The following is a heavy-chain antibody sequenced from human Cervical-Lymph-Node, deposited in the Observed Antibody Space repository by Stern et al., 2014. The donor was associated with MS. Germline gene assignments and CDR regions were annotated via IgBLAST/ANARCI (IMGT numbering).Heavy chain of an antibody. V-gene: IGHV3-33*01. J-gene: IGHJ4*02. D-gene: IGHD5-24*01. CDR1: GFTFSSYG. CDR3: ARGHIPYAYNYLFDY. Sequence: QVQLVQSGGGVVQPGTSLRLSCAASGFTFSSYGMHWVRLAPGKGLEWVALAWYDGSTAYYTNSVKGRFTISRDNSKNTLSLQMNSLTAEDTAVYYCARGHIPYAYNYLFDYWGQGTLVTVSS. CDR2: AWYDGSTA.